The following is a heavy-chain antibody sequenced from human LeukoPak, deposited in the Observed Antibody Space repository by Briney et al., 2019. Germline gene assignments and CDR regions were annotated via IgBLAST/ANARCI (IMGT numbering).Heavy chain of an antibody. CDR2: ISAYNGNT. J-gene: IGHJ1*01. CDR1: GYTFTIYG. V-gene: IGHV1-18*01. CDR3: ARDWGAAAGIFSPGD. Sequence: VASVTLSFTSSGYTFTIYGISWVRQAPGQGLEWMGWISAYNGNTNYAQKLQGRVTMTTDTSTSTAYMELRSVRSDDTAVYYCARDWGAAAGIFSPGDWGQGTLVTVSS. D-gene: IGHD6-13*01.